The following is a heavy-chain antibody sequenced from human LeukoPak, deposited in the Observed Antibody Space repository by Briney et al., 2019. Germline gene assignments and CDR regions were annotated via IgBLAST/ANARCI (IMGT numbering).Heavy chain of an antibody. V-gene: IGHV4-59*01. D-gene: IGHD3-10*01. CDR2: IYYSGST. Sequence: PSETLSLTCTVSGGSISSYYWSWIRQPPGKGLEWIGYIYYSGSTNYNPSLKSRVTISVDTSKNQFSLKLSSVTAADTAVYYCASEGGGSGPYYYYGMDVWGQGTTVTVSS. J-gene: IGHJ6*02. CDR1: GGSISSYY. CDR3: ASEGGGSGPYYYYGMDV.